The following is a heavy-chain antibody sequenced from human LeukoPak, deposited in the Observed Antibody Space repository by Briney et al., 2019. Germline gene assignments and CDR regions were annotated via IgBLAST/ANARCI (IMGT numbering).Heavy chain of an antibody. CDR2: IWYDGSNK. CDR3: ARGPTYYYDSSGLDI. Sequence: PGGSLRLSCAASGFTFSSYGMHWVRQAPGKGLEWVAVIWYDGSNKYYADSVKGRFTISRDNSKNTLYLQVNSLRAEDTAVYYCARGPTYYYDSSGLDIWGQGTMVTVSS. J-gene: IGHJ3*02. D-gene: IGHD3-22*01. CDR1: GFTFSSYG. V-gene: IGHV3-33*01.